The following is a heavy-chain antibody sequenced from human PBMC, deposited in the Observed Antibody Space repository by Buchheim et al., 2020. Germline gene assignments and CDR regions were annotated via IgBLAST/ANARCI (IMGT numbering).Heavy chain of an antibody. CDR3: ARDHRELHDYYYYGMDV. Sequence: QVQLQESGPGLVKPSQTLSLTCTVSGGSISSGGYYWSWLRQHPGKGLEWIGYIYYSGSTYYNPSLKSRVTISVDTSKNQFSLKLSSVTAADTAVYYCARDHRELHDYYYYGMDVWGQGTT. D-gene: IGHD1-26*01. CDR1: GGSISSGGYY. J-gene: IGHJ6*02. CDR2: IYYSGST. V-gene: IGHV4-31*03.